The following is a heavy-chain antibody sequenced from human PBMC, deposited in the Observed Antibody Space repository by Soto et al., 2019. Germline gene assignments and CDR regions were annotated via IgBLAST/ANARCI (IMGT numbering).Heavy chain of an antibody. V-gene: IGHV1-46*01. CDR1: GYTFTSYY. J-gene: IGHJ4*02. D-gene: IGHD4-4*01. Sequence: GASGKVSCKASGYTFTSYYMRWVRQAPGQGLEWMGIINPSGGSTSYAQKFQGRVTMTRDTSTSTVYMDLSSLRSEDTAVYYCARELQGLYYFDYWGQGTLVTVSS. CDR3: ARELQGLYYFDY. CDR2: INPSGGST.